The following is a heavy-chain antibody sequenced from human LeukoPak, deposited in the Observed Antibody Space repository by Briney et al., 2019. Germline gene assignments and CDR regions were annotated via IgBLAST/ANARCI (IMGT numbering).Heavy chain of an antibody. D-gene: IGHD1-26*01. V-gene: IGHV1-69*13. CDR1: GGTFSSYA. CDR2: IIPIFGTA. CDR3: AREVVGATSRHFDY. J-gene: IGHJ4*02. Sequence: SVKVSCKASGGTFSSYAISWVRQAPGQGLEWMGGIIPIFGTANYAQKFQGRVTITADESTSTAYMELSSLRSDDTAVYYCAREVVGATSRHFDYWGQGTLVTVSS.